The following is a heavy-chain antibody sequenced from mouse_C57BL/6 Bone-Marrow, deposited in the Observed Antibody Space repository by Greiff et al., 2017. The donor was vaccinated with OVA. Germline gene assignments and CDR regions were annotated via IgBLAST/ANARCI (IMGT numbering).Heavy chain of an antibody. V-gene: IGHV5-9-1*02. CDR1: GFTFSSYA. D-gene: IGHD1-1*01. CDR3: TRVITTVVSYWYVDV. Sequence: EVMLVESGEGLVKPGGSLKLSCAASGFTFSSYAMSWVRQTPEKRLEWVAYISSGGDYIYYADTVKGRFTISRDNARNTLYLQMSSLKSEDTAMYYCTRVITTVVSYWYVDVWGTGTTVTVSS. CDR2: ISSGGDYI. J-gene: IGHJ1*03.